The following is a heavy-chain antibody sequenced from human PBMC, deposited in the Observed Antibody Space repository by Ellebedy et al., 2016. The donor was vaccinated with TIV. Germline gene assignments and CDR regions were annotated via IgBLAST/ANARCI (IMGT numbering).Heavy chain of an antibody. CDR1: GFTFSSYA. CDR3: ARGPMTTVTTHYYYGMDV. Sequence: GGSLRFSCAASGFTFSSYAMHWVRQAPGKGLEWVAVISYDGSNEYYADSVKGRFTISRDNSKNTLYLQVNSVRAEDTAVYYCARGPMTTVTTHYYYGMDVWGQGTTVTVSS. J-gene: IGHJ6*02. V-gene: IGHV3-30-3*01. D-gene: IGHD4-11*01. CDR2: ISYDGSNE.